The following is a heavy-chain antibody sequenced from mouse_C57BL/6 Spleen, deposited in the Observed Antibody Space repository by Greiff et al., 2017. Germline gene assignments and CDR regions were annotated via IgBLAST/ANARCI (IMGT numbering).Heavy chain of an antibody. CDR2: IDPSDSYT. CDR3: ARILDDYDGIDY. D-gene: IGHD2-4*01. CDR1: GYTFTSYW. J-gene: IGHJ2*01. V-gene: IGHV1-50*01. Sequence: QVQLKQPGAELVKPGASVKLSCKASGYTFTSYWMQWVKQRPGQGLEWIGEIDPSDSYTNYNQKFKGKSTLPVDTSSSTAYMQLSSLTSEDSAVXYCARILDDYDGIDYWGQGTTLTVSS.